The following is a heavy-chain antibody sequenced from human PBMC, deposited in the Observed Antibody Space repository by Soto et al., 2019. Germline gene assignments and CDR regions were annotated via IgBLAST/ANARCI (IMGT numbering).Heavy chain of an antibody. D-gene: IGHD3-10*01. Sequence: SETLSLTCTVSGGSISSYYWSWIRQPAGKGLEWIGRIYTSGSTNYNPSLKSRVTMSVDTSKNQFSLKLSSVTAADTAVYYCARGTMVRGVYGMDVWSQGTTVTVSS. J-gene: IGHJ6*02. CDR1: GGSISSYY. CDR3: ARGTMVRGVYGMDV. CDR2: IYTSGST. V-gene: IGHV4-4*07.